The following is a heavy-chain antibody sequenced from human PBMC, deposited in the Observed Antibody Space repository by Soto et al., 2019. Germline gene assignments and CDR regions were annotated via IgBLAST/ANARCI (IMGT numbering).Heavy chain of an antibody. CDR3: ARDASELRYFDWLSGYAFDI. J-gene: IGHJ3*02. D-gene: IGHD3-9*01. Sequence: SVKVSCKASGGTFSSYAVSWVRQAPGQGLEWMGGVIPILGTANYAQKFQGRVTITADESTSTAYMEMGSLRSEDSAVYYRARDASELRYFDWLSGYAFDIWGQGTMVTVSS. CDR1: GGTFSSYA. V-gene: IGHV1-69*13. CDR2: VIPILGTA.